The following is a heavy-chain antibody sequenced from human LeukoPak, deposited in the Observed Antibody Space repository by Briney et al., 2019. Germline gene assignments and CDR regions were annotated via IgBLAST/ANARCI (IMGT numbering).Heavy chain of an antibody. J-gene: IGHJ3*02. CDR2: IYYSGST. Sequence: SETLSLTCTVSGGSISTYYWTWIRQPPGKGLEWIGYIYYSGSTNYNPSLKSRVTMSVDTSKNQFSLKLSSVTAADTAVYYCARVLKYYDILTGYSPNAFDIWGQGTMVTVSS. D-gene: IGHD3-9*01. CDR1: GGSISTYY. V-gene: IGHV4-59*12. CDR3: ARVLKYYDILTGYSPNAFDI.